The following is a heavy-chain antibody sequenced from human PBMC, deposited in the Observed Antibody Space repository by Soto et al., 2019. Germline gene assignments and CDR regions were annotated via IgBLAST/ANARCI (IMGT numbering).Heavy chain of an antibody. J-gene: IGHJ4*02. CDR2: ISAYNGNT. Sequence: GASVKVSCKASGYTLASYAISWMRQAPGQGLEWMGWISAYNGNTNYAQKLQGRVTMTTDTSTSTAYMELRSLRSDDTAVYYCAKDRGTHGLAYYYFDYWVQGTLVTVSS. CDR1: GYTLASYA. V-gene: IGHV1-18*01. D-gene: IGHD3-10*01. CDR3: AKDRGTHGLAYYYFDY.